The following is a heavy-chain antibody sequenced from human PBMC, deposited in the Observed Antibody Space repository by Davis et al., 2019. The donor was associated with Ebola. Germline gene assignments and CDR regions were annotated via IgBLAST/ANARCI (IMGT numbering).Heavy chain of an antibody. CDR3: ARESPVYGYMSTFDY. J-gene: IGHJ4*02. D-gene: IGHD5-24*01. Sequence: ASVKVSCKASGGTFTSYGISWVRQAPGQGLEWMGWISAYNGNTNYAQKLQGRVTMTTDTSTSTAYMELSSLRSEDTAVYYCARESPVYGYMSTFDYWGQGTLVTVSS. CDR2: ISAYNGNT. CDR1: GGTFTSYG. V-gene: IGHV1-18*01.